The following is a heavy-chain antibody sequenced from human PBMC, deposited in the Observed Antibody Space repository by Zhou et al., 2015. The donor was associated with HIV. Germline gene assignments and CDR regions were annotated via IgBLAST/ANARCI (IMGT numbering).Heavy chain of an antibody. J-gene: IGHJ6*03. CDR3: ARDPGVGDFWSGYTDPNYYYYYYMDV. D-gene: IGHD3-3*01. V-gene: IGHV1-69*01. CDR1: GGTFSSYA. CDR2: IIPIFGTA. Sequence: QVQLVQSGAEVKKPGSSVKVSCKASGGTFSSYAISWVRQAPGQGLEWMGGIIPIFGTANYAQKFQGRVTITADESTSTAYMELSSLRSEDTAVYYCARDPGVGDFWSGYTDPNYYYYYYMDVWGKGTTVTVSS.